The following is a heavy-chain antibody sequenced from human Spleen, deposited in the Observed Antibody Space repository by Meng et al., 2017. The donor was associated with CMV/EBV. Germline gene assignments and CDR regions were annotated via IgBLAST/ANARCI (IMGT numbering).Heavy chain of an antibody. Sequence: GESLKISCAASGFSLNTYTVHWVRQAPGEGLEWMAVISYDGTYKYYGDSVKGRFAVSRDNAKNSLYLQMNSLRTEDTAFYYCAKDIQYYYGSKRFHYYGMDVWGQGTTVTVSS. CDR2: ISYDGTYK. J-gene: IGHJ6*02. V-gene: IGHV3-30*09. D-gene: IGHD3-10*01. CDR3: AKDIQYYYGSKRFHYYGMDV. CDR1: GFSLNTYT.